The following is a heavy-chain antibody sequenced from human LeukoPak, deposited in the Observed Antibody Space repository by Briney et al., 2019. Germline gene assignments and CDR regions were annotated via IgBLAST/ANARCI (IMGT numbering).Heavy chain of an antibody. D-gene: IGHD2-21*02. CDR3: ARYCDGDCNSSAFDL. J-gene: IGHJ3*01. CDR1: GGSINNYY. Sequence: SETLSLTCIVSGGSINNYYWSWVRQPPGKGLEWVGYIYYRGTTNYNPSLRGRVTISVDTSKNQFSLKLTSVTAADTAVYYCARYCDGDCNSSAFDLWGQGTMVTVSS. V-gene: IGHV4-59*01. CDR2: IYYRGTT.